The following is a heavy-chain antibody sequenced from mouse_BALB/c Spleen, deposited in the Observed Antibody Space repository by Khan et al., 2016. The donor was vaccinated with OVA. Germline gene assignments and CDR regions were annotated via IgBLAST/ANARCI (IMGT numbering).Heavy chain of an antibody. CDR2: INPHIGET. V-gene: IGHV1-20*02. D-gene: IGHD1-1*01. J-gene: IGHJ2*01. CDR1: GYSFTGYF. Sequence: EVQLQQSGPELVKPGASVKISCKASGYSFTGYFMNWVMQSHGKSLEWIGRINPHIGETFYNPKFKGKATLTVDDSSRTAHMELRSLAAEDAAVYYCARIDGSDFDYWGQGTTLTVSS. CDR3: ARIDGSDFDY.